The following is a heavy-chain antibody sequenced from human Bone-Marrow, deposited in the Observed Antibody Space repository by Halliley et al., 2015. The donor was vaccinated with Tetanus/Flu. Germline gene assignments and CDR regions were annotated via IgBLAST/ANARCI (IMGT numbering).Heavy chain of an antibody. CDR3: AKDSGGTGSGPSSLNWFDP. CDR1: GFKFDEYA. V-gene: IGHV3-9*01. Sequence: SLRLSCAVSGFKFDEYAMHWVRQAPGKGLEWVSGISWNSDTIAYADSVKGRFTISRDNAKNSLFLEMNSLRVADTAFYYCAKDSGGTGSGPSSLNWFDPWGRGTLVTVSS. J-gene: IGHJ5*02. D-gene: IGHD3-3*01. CDR2: ISWNSDTI.